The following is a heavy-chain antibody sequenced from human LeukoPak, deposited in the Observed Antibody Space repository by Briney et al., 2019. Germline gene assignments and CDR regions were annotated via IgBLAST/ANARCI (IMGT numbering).Heavy chain of an antibody. J-gene: IGHJ4*02. D-gene: IGHD2-21*02. CDR3: AREFNCGGDCYSVLFDY. V-gene: IGHV1-46*01. Sequence: ASVKVSCKTSGYTFTGYYMHWVRQAPGQGLEWMGIINPSGGSTSYAQKFQGRVTMTRDMSTSTVYMELSSLRSEDTAVYYCAREFNCGGDCYSVLFDYWGQGTLVTVSS. CDR2: INPSGGST. CDR1: GYTFTGYY.